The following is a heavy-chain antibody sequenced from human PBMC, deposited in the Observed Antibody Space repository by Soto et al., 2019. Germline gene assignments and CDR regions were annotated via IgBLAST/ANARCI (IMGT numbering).Heavy chain of an antibody. Sequence: QVQLVESGGGVVQPGRSLSLSCAASGFTFSSYGMHWVRQAPGKGLEWVAVISYDGSNKYYADSVKGRFTISRDNSKNTLYLQMNSLRAEDTAVYYCAQGTTTFFFDYWGQGTLVTVSS. CDR1: GFTFSSYG. V-gene: IGHV3-30*18. D-gene: IGHD1-1*01. CDR3: AQGTTTFFFDY. CDR2: ISYDGSNK. J-gene: IGHJ4*02.